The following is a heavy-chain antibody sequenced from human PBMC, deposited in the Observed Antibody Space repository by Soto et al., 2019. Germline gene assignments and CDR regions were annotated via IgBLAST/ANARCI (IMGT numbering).Heavy chain of an antibody. J-gene: IGHJ4*02. V-gene: IGHV1-2*04. Sequence: ASVKVSCKASGYTFTGYYMHWVRQAPGQGLEWMGWINPNSGGTNYAQKFQGWVTMTRDTSISTAYMELSRLRSDDPAVYYCARALVSGSYYDYWGQGTLVTVSS. CDR2: INPNSGGT. CDR3: ARALVSGSYYDY. CDR1: GYTFTGYY. D-gene: IGHD1-26*01.